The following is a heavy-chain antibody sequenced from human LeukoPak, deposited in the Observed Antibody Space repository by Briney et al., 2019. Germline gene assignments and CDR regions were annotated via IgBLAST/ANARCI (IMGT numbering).Heavy chain of an antibody. D-gene: IGHD6-13*01. CDR1: GFTFSIHG. J-gene: IGHJ3*02. Sequence: GRSLTPSCAASGFTFSIHGMSWVRQAPGRGRECVSSVSGGGGSTYFADSVQGRFTISRDNSTNTLSLPMTSLSAEDTAVYSCAKALDSSWYFFNAFDIWGQGTMVTVSS. CDR3: AKALDSSWYFFNAFDI. V-gene: IGHV3-23*01. CDR2: VSGGGGST.